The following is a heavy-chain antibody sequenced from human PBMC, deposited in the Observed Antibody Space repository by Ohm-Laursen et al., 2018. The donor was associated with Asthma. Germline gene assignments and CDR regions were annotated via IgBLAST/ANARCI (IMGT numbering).Heavy chain of an antibody. CDR3: ARDGRLRGSFDY. Sequence: SDTLSLTCNVSGGSISAYYWSWLRQPPGKGLEWIAYIFYSGSTNYNPSLKSRVTISVDTSKNQFSLNLSSVTAADTALYYCARDGRLRGSFDYWGQGTLVTVSS. V-gene: IGHV4-59*12. D-gene: IGHD3-10*01. J-gene: IGHJ4*02. CDR1: GGSISAYY. CDR2: IFYSGST.